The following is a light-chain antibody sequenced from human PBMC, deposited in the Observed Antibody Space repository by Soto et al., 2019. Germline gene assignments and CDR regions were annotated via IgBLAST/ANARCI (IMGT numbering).Light chain of an antibody. CDR3: QSSESSLRGPV. J-gene: IGLJ2*01. V-gene: IGLV1-40*01. Sequence: QSVLTQPPSVSGAPGQRVTISCTGSSSNIGAGYDVHWYQQLPGTAPKLLIYGNSNRPSGVPDRFSGSKSGTSASLAITGLQAEDEADYYCQSSESSLRGPVFGGGTKLTVL. CDR1: SSNIGAGYD. CDR2: GNS.